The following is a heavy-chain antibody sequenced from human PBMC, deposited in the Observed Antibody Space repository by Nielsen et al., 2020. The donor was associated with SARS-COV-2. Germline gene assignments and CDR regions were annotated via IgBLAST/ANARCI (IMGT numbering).Heavy chain of an antibody. CDR3: VIGGGWLPDY. CDR2: IKNNDYL. J-gene: IGHJ4*02. D-gene: IGHD6-19*01. V-gene: IGHV3-21*04. Sequence: HRVRQAPGQRLGWVSFIKNNDYLSYADSVKGRFTIPKDHAKKSLYLQIDTLRAEDTAIYYCVIGGGWLPDYWGQGTLITVSS.